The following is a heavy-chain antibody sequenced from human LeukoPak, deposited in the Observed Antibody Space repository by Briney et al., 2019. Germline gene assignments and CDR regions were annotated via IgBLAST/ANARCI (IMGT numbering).Heavy chain of an antibody. V-gene: IGHV3-21*01. J-gene: IGHJ6*02. CDR3: AREDYGMDV. CDR1: GFTVSSNY. Sequence: GGSLRLSCVVSGFTVSSNYMSWVRQAPGKGLEWVSSISSSSSYIYYADSVKGRFTISRDNAKNSLYLQMNSLRAEDTAVYYCAREDYGMDVWGQGTTVTVSS. CDR2: ISSSSSYI.